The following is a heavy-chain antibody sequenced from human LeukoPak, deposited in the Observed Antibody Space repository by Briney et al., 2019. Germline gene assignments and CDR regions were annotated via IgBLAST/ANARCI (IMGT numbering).Heavy chain of an antibody. D-gene: IGHD4-17*01. CDR3: ARGGHYGDYVFAFDI. Sequence: GGSLRLSCTASGFTFSSYNMTWVRQAPGKGLEWVSSISSSSSYIYYADSVKGRFTISRDNAKNSLYLQMNSLRAEDTAVYYCARGGHYGDYVFAFDIWGQGTMVTVSS. CDR2: ISSSSSYI. CDR1: GFTFSSYN. V-gene: IGHV3-21*01. J-gene: IGHJ3*02.